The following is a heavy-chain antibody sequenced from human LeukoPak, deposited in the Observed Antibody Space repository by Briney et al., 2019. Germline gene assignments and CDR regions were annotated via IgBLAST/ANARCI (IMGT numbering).Heavy chain of an antibody. Sequence: GASVKVSCKASGYTFTSYDINWVRQAPGQGLEWMGWMNPNSGNTGYAQKFQGRVTMTRNTSISTAYMELSSLRSEDTAVYYCARDYVEMATIAGYWGQGTLVTVSS. J-gene: IGHJ4*02. D-gene: IGHD5-24*01. CDR3: ARDYVEMATIAGY. CDR2: MNPNSGNT. V-gene: IGHV1-8*01. CDR1: GYTFTSYD.